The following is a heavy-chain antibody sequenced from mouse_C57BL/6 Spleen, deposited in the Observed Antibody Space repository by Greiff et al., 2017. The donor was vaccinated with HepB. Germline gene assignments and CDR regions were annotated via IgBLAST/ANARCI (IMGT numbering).Heavy chain of an antibody. CDR3: ARGLLDFDY. J-gene: IGHJ2*01. CDR1: GYTFTDYY. Sequence: LVEPGASVKMSCKASGYTFTDYYMNWVKQSHGKSLEWIGVINPYNGGTSYNQKFKGKATLTVDKSSSTAYMELNSLTSEDSAVYYCARGLLDFDYWGQGTTLTVSS. V-gene: IGHV1-19*01. D-gene: IGHD2-3*01. CDR2: INPYNGGT.